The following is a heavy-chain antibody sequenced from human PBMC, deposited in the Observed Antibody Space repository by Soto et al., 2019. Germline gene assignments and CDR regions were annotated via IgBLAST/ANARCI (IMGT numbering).Heavy chain of an antibody. CDR1: GGVFSSFG. CDR2: IIPIFGSA. V-gene: IGHV1-69*13. D-gene: IGHD3-16*01. Sequence: ASVKVSCKSSGGVFSSFGLSWVRQAPGQGLEWMGGIIPIFGSANYAQKFQGRVTITADDSTSTVYMELSSLRSEDTALYYCARGRGNSAVITTFDYWGQGTLVTVSS. CDR3: ARGRGNSAVITTFDY. J-gene: IGHJ4*02.